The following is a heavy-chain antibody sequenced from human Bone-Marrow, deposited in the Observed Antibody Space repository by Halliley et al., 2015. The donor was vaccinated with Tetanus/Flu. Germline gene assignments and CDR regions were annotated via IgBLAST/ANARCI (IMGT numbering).Heavy chain of an antibody. V-gene: IGHV4-61*01. CDR2: IYNSGTA. CDR3: AGGLSSGWYTYFQY. J-gene: IGHJ1*01. Sequence: TLSLTCTVSGGSISSGSYYWSWIRQPPGKGLEWIGYIYNSGTAFYSPSLRSRVTISVDTSKNQFSLNLSSVTAAGTAVYYCAGGLSSGWYTYFQYWGQGPLVTVSS. D-gene: IGHD6-19*01. CDR1: GGSISSGSYY.